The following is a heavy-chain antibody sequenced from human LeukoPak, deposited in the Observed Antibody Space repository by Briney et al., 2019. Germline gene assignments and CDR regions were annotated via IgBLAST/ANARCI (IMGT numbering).Heavy chain of an antibody. V-gene: IGHV3-53*01. D-gene: IGHD5-24*01. CDR3: ARGGRDGYNYFDY. Sequence: GGSLRRSCAASGFTVSSNYMNWVRQAPGKGLEWVSVIYSGGSTYYADSVKGRFTISRDNSKNTLYLQMNSLRAEDTAVYYCARGGRDGYNYFDYWGQGTLVTVSS. CDR2: IYSGGST. CDR1: GFTVSSNY. J-gene: IGHJ4*02.